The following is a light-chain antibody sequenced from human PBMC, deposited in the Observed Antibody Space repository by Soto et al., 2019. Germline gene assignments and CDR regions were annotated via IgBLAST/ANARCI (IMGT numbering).Light chain of an antibody. Sequence: QSALTQPASVSGSPGQSITISCTGTSSDVGGYNYVSWYQQHPGKAPKLMIYEVSNRPSGVSNRFSGSKSGNTASLTISGLQAEDEADYYFSSYTSSSQEVFGGGTKLTVL. V-gene: IGLV2-14*01. CDR2: EVS. CDR3: SSYTSSSQEV. J-gene: IGLJ3*02. CDR1: SSDVGGYNY.